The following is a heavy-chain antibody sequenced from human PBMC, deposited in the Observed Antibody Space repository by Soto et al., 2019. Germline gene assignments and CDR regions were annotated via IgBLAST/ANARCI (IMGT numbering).Heavy chain of an antibody. Sequence: SETLSLTCTVSGGSISSSSYYWGWIRQPPGKGLEWIGNIYYSGSTYYNPSLKSRVTISVDTSKNQFSLKLTSVAAADTALYYCASFGVASMNWFDPWGQGTLVTV. CDR2: IYYSGST. CDR3: ASFGVASMNWFDP. J-gene: IGHJ5*02. D-gene: IGHD3-3*01. CDR1: GGSISSSSYY. V-gene: IGHV4-39*07.